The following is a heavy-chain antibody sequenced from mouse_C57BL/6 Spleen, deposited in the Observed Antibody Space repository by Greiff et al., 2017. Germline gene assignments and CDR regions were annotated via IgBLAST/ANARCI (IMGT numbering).Heavy chain of an antibody. CDR3: ARYYYGPSYWYFDV. D-gene: IGHD1-1*01. V-gene: IGHV5-4*01. Sequence: EVQLQESGGGLVKPGGSLKLSCAASGFTFSSYAMSWVRQTPEQRLEWVATISDGGSYTYYPDNVKGRFTISRDNAKNNLYLQISHLKSEDTAMYYCARYYYGPSYWYFDVWGTGTTVTVSS. CDR2: ISDGGSYT. CDR1: GFTFSSYA. J-gene: IGHJ1*03.